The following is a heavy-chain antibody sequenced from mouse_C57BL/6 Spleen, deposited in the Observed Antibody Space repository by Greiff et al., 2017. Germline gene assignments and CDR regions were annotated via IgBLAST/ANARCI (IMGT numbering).Heavy chain of an antibody. CDR2: IYPGSGNT. J-gene: IGHJ2*01. D-gene: IGHD2-3*01. CDR1: GYTFTDYY. Sequence: VKLQESGAELVRPGASVKLSCKASGYTFTDYYINWVKQRPGQGLEWIARIYPGSGNTYYNEKFKGKATLTSEKSSSTAYMQLSSLTSEDSAVYFCARWNGYYVGDYFDYWGQGTTLTVSS. CDR3: ARWNGYYVGDYFDY. V-gene: IGHV1-76*01.